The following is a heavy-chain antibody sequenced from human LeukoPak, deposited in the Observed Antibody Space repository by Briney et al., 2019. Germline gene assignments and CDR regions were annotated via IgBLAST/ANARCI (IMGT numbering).Heavy chain of an antibody. Sequence: GGSLRLSCAASGFTFSNYGMNWVRQAPGKGLEWVSSISSSSSYIYYADSVKGRFTISRDNAKNSLYLQMNSLRAEDTAVYYCARVGNTMVRGVIGTMYYFDYWGQGTLVTVSS. D-gene: IGHD3-10*01. CDR2: ISSSSSYI. J-gene: IGHJ4*02. CDR3: ARVGNTMVRGVIGTMYYFDY. V-gene: IGHV3-21*01. CDR1: GFTFSNYG.